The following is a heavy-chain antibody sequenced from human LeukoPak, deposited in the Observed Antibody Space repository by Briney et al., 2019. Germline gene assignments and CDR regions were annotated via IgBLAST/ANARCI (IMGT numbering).Heavy chain of an antibody. D-gene: IGHD2-15*01. J-gene: IGHJ3*02. CDR1: GGSISSDDYY. CDR3: ARDCSGGSCYGAFDI. CDR2: IYDSGST. V-gene: IGHV4-30-4*01. Sequence: SQTLSLTCTVSGGSISSDDYYWTWIRQPPGKGLEWIGYIYDSGSTYYNPSLKSRITISVDTSENRFSLKLSSVTATDTAVYYCARDCSGGSCYGAFDIWGQGTMVTVSS.